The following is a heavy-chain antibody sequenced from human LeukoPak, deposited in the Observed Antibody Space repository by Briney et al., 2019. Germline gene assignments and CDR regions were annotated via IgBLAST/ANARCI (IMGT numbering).Heavy chain of an antibody. Sequence: GGSLRLSCAASGFTFSSYGMHWVRQAPGKGLDWVAFIFFDGSNKYYADSVKGRFTISRDDSKNTLYLQMDSLRPEDTAVYYCARDLGEWGRVDDWGQGTLVTVSS. CDR3: ARDLGEWGRVDD. D-gene: IGHD3-16*01. J-gene: IGHJ4*02. V-gene: IGHV3-30*03. CDR1: GFTFSSYG. CDR2: IFFDGSNK.